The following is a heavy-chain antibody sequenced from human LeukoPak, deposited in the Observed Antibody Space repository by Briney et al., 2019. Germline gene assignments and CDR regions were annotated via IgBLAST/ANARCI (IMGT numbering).Heavy chain of an antibody. D-gene: IGHD3-10*01. Sequence: GGSLRPSCAASGFTFSSYSMNWVRQAPGKGLEWVSSISSSSSYIYYADSVKGRFTISRDNAKNSLYLQMNSLRAEDTAVYYCARVGPLNYYGSGSSDGGGQGTLVTVSS. CDR2: ISSSSSYI. V-gene: IGHV3-21*01. CDR1: GFTFSSYS. CDR3: ARVGPLNYYGSGSSDG. J-gene: IGHJ4*02.